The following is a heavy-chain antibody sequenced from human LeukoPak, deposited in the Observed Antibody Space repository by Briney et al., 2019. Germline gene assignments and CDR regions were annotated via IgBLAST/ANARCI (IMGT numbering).Heavy chain of an antibody. CDR2: FDPEDGET. J-gene: IGHJ3*02. CDR1: GYTLTELS. V-gene: IGHV1-24*01. D-gene: IGHD5-12*01. Sequence: GASVKVSCKVSGYTLTELSMHWVRQAPGKGLEWMGGFDPEDGETIYAQKFQGRVTMTEDTSTDTAYMELDSLRSEDTAVYYCATSEVAFRAFDIWGQGTMVTVSS. CDR3: ATSEVAFRAFDI.